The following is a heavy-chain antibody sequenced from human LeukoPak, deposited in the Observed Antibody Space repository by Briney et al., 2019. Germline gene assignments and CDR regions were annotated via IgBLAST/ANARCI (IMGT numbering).Heavy chain of an antibody. CDR2: ITSDSNTI. V-gene: IGHV3-48*01. D-gene: IGHD3-3*02. CDR1: GFAFSTYA. CDR3: ARDSMGGSFDY. J-gene: IGHJ4*02. Sequence: PGGSLRLSCAASGFAFSTYAMNWVRQAPGKGLEWVSFITSDSNTIYYADSMKGRFTISRDNAENSLYLQMNSLSAEDTAVYYCARDSMGGSFDYWGQGTLVTVSS.